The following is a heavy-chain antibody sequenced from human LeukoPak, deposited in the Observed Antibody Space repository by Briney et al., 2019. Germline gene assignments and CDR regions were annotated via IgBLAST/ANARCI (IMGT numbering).Heavy chain of an antibody. CDR2: IYHTGST. J-gene: IGHJ6*03. CDR1: GYSFSSDYY. D-gene: IGHD3-22*01. CDR3: ARLSGYYYYYMHV. V-gene: IGHV4-38-2*01. Sequence: AGTLSLSCAASGYSFSSDYYWGLIRQPPGKRLQWTGSIYHTGSTYYNPSLKSRLTISVDTSKNQFSLKLSCVTAADTAVYYWARLSGYYYYYMHVWGKGTTVTVSS.